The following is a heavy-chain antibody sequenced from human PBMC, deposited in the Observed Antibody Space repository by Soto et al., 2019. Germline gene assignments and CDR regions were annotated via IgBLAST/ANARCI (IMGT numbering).Heavy chain of an antibody. Sequence: ETLSLTCTVSGGSISGSYWSWIRQSPGKGLEWLGYVYYTGSTNYSPSLRSRVSISVDTSKNEFSLRLSSVTAADTAVYFCARSVAVPGAHIDYWGQGTQVTV. CDR2: VYYTGST. CDR3: ARSVAVPGAHIDY. D-gene: IGHD6-19*01. V-gene: IGHV4-59*01. J-gene: IGHJ4*02. CDR1: GGSISGSY.